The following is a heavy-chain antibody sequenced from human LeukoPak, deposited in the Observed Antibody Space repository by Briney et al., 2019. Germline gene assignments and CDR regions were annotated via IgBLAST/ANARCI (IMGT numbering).Heavy chain of an antibody. V-gene: IGHV4-34*01. D-gene: IGHD3-22*01. Sequence: SESLSLTCAVYGGSFSGYYWSWIRQPPGKGLEWIGEIKHSGRINYNPSLKSRVTISVDTSRSQFSLKLSSVTAADTAVYYCARGRGYYDSSLAYRGQGTLVTVSS. CDR1: GGSFSGYY. CDR2: IKHSGRI. CDR3: ARGRGYYDSSLAY. J-gene: IGHJ4*02.